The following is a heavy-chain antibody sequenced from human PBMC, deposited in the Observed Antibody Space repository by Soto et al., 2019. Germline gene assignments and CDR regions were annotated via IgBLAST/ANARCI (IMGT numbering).Heavy chain of an antibody. D-gene: IGHD2-15*01. CDR1: GDSISTVDYF. J-gene: IGHJ5*01. Sequence: SETLSLTCSVSGDSISTVDYFWAWIRQPPGQALEYIGYIYKSTTTYYNPSFEGRVAISLDTSKSQFTLTVTSVTAADTAVYFCARGRYCLTGRCFPNWFDSWGQGTLVTVSS. V-gene: IGHV4-30-4*01. CDR2: IYKSTTT. CDR3: ARGRYCLTGRCFPNWFDS.